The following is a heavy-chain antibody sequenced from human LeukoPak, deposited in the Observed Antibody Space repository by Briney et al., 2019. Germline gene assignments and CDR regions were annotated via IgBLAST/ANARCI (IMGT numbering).Heavy chain of an antibody. CDR3: ARMFGSSTPVYYYYGMDV. J-gene: IGHJ6*02. V-gene: IGHV4-30-2*01. Sequence: SETLSLTCAVSGGSISSGGYSWSWIRQPPGKGLEWIGYTYHSGSTYYNPSLRSRVTISVDRSKNQFSLKLSSVTAADTAVYYCARMFGSSTPVYYYYGMDVWGQGTTVTVSS. D-gene: IGHD3-10*02. CDR1: GGSISSGGYS. CDR2: TYHSGST.